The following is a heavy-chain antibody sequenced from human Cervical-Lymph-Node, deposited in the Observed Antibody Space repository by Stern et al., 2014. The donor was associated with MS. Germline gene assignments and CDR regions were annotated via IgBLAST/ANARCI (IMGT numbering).Heavy chain of an antibody. D-gene: IGHD3-10*01. CDR3: ARSPQDVGAYYYGMDV. J-gene: IGHJ6*02. V-gene: IGHV4-59*01. Sequence: VQLVESGPGLVKPSETLSLTCTISGGSMTSYYWTWVRQPPGKGLEWIGYIFYNVSTPYNPPLQSRVTISRDTSKNQFSVKLRSVTAADTAVYYCARSPQDVGAYYYGMDVWGQGTTVTVSS. CDR1: GGSMTSYY. CDR2: IFYNVST.